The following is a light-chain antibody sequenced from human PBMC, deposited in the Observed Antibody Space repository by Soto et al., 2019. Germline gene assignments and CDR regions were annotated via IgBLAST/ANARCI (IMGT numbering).Light chain of an antibody. J-gene: IGLJ1*01. CDR2: EVS. V-gene: IGLV2-14*01. CDR1: SSDVGGYNY. CDR3: SSYTSSSTLYV. Sequence: QSVLTQPASVSGSPGQSITMSCTGTSSDVGGYNYVSWYQQHPGKAPKLMIFEVSSRPSGVSYRFSGSKSGNTASLTISGLQAEDEADYYCSSYTSSSTLYVFGSGTKVTVL.